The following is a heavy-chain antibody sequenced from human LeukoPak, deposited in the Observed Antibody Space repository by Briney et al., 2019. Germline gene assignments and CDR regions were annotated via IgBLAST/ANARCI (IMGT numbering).Heavy chain of an antibody. CDR3: ARDPNIVSAVTLRAFDI. CDR1: GGSISSSSW. Sequence: PSETLSLTCAVSGGSISSSSWWSWFRQPPGKGLEWIGEVFHDGSPNYNPSFRGRVTILVDKSKNQFSLNLGSLTAADTAMYYCARDPNIVSAVTLRAFDIWGQGTMVSVSS. V-gene: IGHV4-4*02. D-gene: IGHD5/OR15-5a*01. J-gene: IGHJ3*02. CDR2: VFHDGSP.